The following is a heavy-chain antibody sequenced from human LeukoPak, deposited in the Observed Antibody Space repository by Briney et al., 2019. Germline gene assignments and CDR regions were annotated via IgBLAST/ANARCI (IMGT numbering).Heavy chain of an antibody. CDR1: GFTSSSYW. CDR2: IKQDGSEK. J-gene: IGHJ3*02. D-gene: IGHD6-13*01. V-gene: IGHV3-7*03. CDR3: ARYSRRAFDI. Sequence: GSLRLSCAASGFTSSSYWMSWVRQAPGKGLGWVANIKQDGSEKYYVDSVKGRFTISRDNAKNSLHLQMNSLRAEDTAVYYCARYSRRAFDIWGQGTMVTVS.